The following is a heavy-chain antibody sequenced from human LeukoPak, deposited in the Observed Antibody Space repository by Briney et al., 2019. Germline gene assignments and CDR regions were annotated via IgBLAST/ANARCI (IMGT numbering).Heavy chain of an antibody. Sequence: PGGSLRLSCAAPGVSFSNYAMSWVRQAPGKGLEWVSAISGSGGDTYYADSVKGQFTISRDNSKNTLYLHMNSLRAEDTAVYYCAKRYNTLTSYYSHCDYWGQGTLVTVSS. V-gene: IGHV3-23*01. CDR2: ISGSGGDT. CDR3: AKRYNTLTSYYSHCDY. J-gene: IGHJ4*02. D-gene: IGHD3-9*01. CDR1: GVSFSNYA.